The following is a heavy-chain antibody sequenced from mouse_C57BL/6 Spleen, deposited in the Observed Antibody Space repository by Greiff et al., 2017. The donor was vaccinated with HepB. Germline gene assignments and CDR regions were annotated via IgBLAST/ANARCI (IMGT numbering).Heavy chain of an antibody. CDR2: IHPNSGST. J-gene: IGHJ4*01. V-gene: IGHV1-64*01. Sequence: QVQLQQPGAELVKPGASVKLSCKASGYTFTSYWMHWVKQRPGQGLEWIGMIHPNSGSTNYNEKFKSKATLTVDKSSSTAYMQLSSLTSEDSAVYYCARAAQAPYAMDYWGQGTSVTVSS. D-gene: IGHD3-2*02. CDR1: GYTFTSYW. CDR3: ARAAQAPYAMDY.